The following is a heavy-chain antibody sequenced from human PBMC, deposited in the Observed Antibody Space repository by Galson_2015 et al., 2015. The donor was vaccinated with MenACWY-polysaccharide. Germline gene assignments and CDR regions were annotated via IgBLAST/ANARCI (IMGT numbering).Heavy chain of an antibody. CDR1: GYTFTSYD. CDR3: ARGIASGGIAVAKVLNDY. Sequence: SVKVSCKASGYTFTSYDINWVRQATGQGLKWMGWMNPNSGNTGYPQKFQGRVTMTRNTSIGTAYMELRSLRSDDTAVYYCARGIASGGIAVAKVLNDYWGQGTLFTVSS. V-gene: IGHV1-8*01. D-gene: IGHD6-19*01. CDR2: MNPNSGNT. J-gene: IGHJ4*02.